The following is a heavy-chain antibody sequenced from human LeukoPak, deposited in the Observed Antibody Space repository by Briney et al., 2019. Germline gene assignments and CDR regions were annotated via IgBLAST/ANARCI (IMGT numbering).Heavy chain of an antibody. CDR2: IIPIFGTA. CDR3: ARDPITIFGVVFSMDV. J-gene: IGHJ6*03. D-gene: IGHD3-3*01. V-gene: IGHV1-69*13. CDR1: GGTFSSYA. Sequence: ASVKVSCKASGGTFSSYAISWVRQAPGQGLEWMGGIIPIFGTANYAQKFQGRVTITADESTSTAYMELSSLRSEDTAVYYCARDPITIFGVVFSMDVWGKGTTVTVSS.